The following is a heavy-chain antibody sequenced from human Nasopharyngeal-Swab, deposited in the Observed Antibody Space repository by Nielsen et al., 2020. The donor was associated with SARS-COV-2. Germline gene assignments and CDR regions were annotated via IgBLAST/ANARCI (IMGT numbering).Heavy chain of an antibody. V-gene: IGHV4-39*07. D-gene: IGHD3-3*01. CDR3: ARGDKAEITIFGVVIISAAFDI. J-gene: IGHJ3*02. CDR2: IYYSGST. Sequence: WIRQPPGKGLEWLGSIYYSGSTYYNPSLKSRVTISVDTSKNQFSLKLSSVNAADTAVYYCARGDKAEITIFGVVIISAAFDIWGQGTMVTVSS.